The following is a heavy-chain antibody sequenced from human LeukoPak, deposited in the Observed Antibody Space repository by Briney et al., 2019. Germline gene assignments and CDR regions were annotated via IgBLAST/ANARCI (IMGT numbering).Heavy chain of an antibody. CDR1: GYTFTGYY. J-gene: IGHJ6*02. D-gene: IGHD2-2*01. CDR3: ARDFRLYCSSTSCPGYYYYGMDV. Sequence: ASVKVSCKASGYTFTGYYMHWVRQAPGQGLEWMGWISAYNGNTNYAQKLQGRVTMTTDTSTSTAYMELRSLRSDDTAVYYCARDFRLYCSSTSCPGYYYYGMDVWGQGTTVTVSS. V-gene: IGHV1-18*04. CDR2: ISAYNGNT.